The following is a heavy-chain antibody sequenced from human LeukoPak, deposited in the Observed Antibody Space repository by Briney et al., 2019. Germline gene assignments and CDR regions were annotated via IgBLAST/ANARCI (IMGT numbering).Heavy chain of an antibody. CDR2: IYYSGST. V-gene: IGHV4-59*01. J-gene: IGHJ6*02. Sequence: SETLSLTCTVSGGSISSYYWSWIRQPPGKGLEWIGYIYYSGSTNYNPSLKSRVTISVDTSKNQFSLKLSSVTAADTAVYYCARDRNYRRYYYGMDVWSQGTTVTVSS. D-gene: IGHD1-7*01. CDR1: GGSISSYY. CDR3: ARDRNYRRYYYGMDV.